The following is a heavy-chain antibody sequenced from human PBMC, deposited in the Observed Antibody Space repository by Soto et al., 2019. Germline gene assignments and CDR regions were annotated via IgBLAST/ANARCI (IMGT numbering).Heavy chain of an antibody. V-gene: IGHV1-18*01. J-gene: IGHJ4*02. Sequence: ASVKVSCKASGYTLTSYGISWVRQAPGQGLEWMGWISAYNGNTNYAQKLQGRVTMTTDTSTTTAYMELRSLRSDDTAVYYCARDNSGDFWSGYSHYYFDYWGQGTLVTVSS. D-gene: IGHD3-3*01. CDR1: GYTLTSYG. CDR3: ARDNSGDFWSGYSHYYFDY. CDR2: ISAYNGNT.